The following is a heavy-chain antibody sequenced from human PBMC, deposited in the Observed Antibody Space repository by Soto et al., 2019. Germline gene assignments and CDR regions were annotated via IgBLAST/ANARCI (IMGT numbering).Heavy chain of an antibody. CDR1: GDTFNFYS. V-gene: IGHV1-69*04. CDR3: ATSYGSGYRAFDF. J-gene: IGHJ4*02. CDR2: VNPILSMS. Sequence: QVQLVQSGAEVKRPGYSVKVSCKASGDTFNFYSINWVRQAPGLGLEWMGRVNPILSMSNYAQRFQGRVTMTADKSTSTAYMELSGLRSEDTAIYYCATSYGSGYRAFDFWGQVALVTVSS. D-gene: IGHD3-10*01.